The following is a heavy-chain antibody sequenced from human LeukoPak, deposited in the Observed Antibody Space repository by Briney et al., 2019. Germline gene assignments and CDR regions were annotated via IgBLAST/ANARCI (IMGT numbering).Heavy chain of an antibody. CDR3: ARDVSAAAGIYYYYGMDV. Sequence: ASVKVSCKASGYTFTSYGISWVRQAPGQGLEWMGWISAYNGNTNYAQKLQGRVTMTTDTSTSTAYMELRSLRSDHTAVYYCARDVSAAAGIYYYYGMDVWGQGTTVTVSS. V-gene: IGHV1-18*01. D-gene: IGHD6-13*01. CDR2: ISAYNGNT. J-gene: IGHJ6*02. CDR1: GYTFTSYG.